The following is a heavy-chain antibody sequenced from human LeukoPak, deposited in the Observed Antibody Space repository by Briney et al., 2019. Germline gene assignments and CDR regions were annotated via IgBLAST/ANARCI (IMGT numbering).Heavy chain of an antibody. CDR1: GYTFSGYY. V-gene: IGHV1-2*04. Sequence: ASVKVSCKASGYTFSGYYMHWVRQAPGQGLEWMGWINPNSGGTNYAQKFQGWVIMTRDTSIRTAYMELSRLSSDDTAVYYCARGGTDTALLDVWGQGTTVTVSS. CDR2: INPNSGGT. CDR3: ARGGTDTALLDV. J-gene: IGHJ6*02. D-gene: IGHD5-18*01.